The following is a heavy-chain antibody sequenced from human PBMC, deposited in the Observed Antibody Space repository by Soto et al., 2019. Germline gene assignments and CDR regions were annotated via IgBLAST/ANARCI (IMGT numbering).Heavy chain of an antibody. Sequence: QAGGSLRLSCAASGFTFSSYAMSWVRQAPGKGLEWVSAISGSGGSTYYADSVKGRFTISRDNSKNTLYLQMNSLRAEDTAVYYCAKALDHGYSYGYSWTFDYWGQGTLVTVSS. D-gene: IGHD5-18*01. V-gene: IGHV3-23*01. CDR2: ISGSGGST. J-gene: IGHJ4*02. CDR3: AKALDHGYSYGYSWTFDY. CDR1: GFTFSSYA.